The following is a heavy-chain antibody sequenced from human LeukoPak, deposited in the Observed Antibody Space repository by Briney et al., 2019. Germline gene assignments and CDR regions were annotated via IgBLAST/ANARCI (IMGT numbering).Heavy chain of an antibody. CDR1: GFTVSSNY. Sequence: GGSLRLSCAASGFTVSSNYMSWVRQAPGKGLEWVSVIYSGGSTYYADSVKDRFTISRDNSKNTLYLQMDNLRAEDTAVYYCVRDTPTTGTRYFPYWGQGTLVTVSS. J-gene: IGHJ4*02. CDR2: IYSGGST. CDR3: VRDTPTTGTRYFPY. D-gene: IGHD1-1*01. V-gene: IGHV3-66*01.